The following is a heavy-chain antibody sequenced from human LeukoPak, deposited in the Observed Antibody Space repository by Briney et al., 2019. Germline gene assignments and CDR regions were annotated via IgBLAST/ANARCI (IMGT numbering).Heavy chain of an antibody. Sequence: GASVKVSCKASGYTFTSYDINWVRQATGQGLEWMGWMNPNSGNTSYAQKFQERVTITRDMSTSTAYMELSSLRSEDTAVYYCAAAHYCSGGSCYHDAFDIWGQGTMVTVSS. CDR2: MNPNSGNT. CDR3: AAAHYCSGGSCYHDAFDI. J-gene: IGHJ3*02. CDR1: GYTFTSYD. D-gene: IGHD2-15*01. V-gene: IGHV1-8*01.